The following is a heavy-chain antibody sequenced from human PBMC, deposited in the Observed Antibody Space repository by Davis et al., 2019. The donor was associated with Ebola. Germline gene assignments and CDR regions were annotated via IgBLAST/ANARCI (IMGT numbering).Heavy chain of an antibody. V-gene: IGHV4-59*01. Sequence: PSETLSLTCAVYGGSFSGYYWSWIRQPPGKGLEWIGYIYYSGSTNYNPSLKSRVTISVDTSKNQFSLKLSSVPAADTAVYYCARDLRGMDVWGQGTTVTVSS. CDR1: GGSFSGYY. CDR2: IYYSGST. J-gene: IGHJ6*02. CDR3: ARDLRGMDV.